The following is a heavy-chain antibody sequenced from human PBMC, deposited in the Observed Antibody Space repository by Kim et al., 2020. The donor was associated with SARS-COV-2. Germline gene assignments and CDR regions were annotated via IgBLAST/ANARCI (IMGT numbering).Heavy chain of an antibody. V-gene: IGHV1-69*13. Sequence: SVKVSCKASGGTFSSYAISWVRQAPGQGLEWMGRIIPIFGTANYAQKFQGRVTITADESTSTAYMELSSLRSEDTAVYYCATPQGGTTGTSTPLIDAFDIWGQGTMVTVSS. CDR2: IIPIFGTA. CDR1: GGTFSSYA. CDR3: ATPQGGTTGTSTPLIDAFDI. J-gene: IGHJ3*02. D-gene: IGHD1-1*01.